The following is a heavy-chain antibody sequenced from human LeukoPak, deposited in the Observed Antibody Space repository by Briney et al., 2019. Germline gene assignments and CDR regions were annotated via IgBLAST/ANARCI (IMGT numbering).Heavy chain of an antibody. CDR1: GGTFSSYA. CDR3: ARARGSTYGYYYYYVDV. V-gene: IGHV1-69*01. Sequence: SVKVSCKASGGTFSSYAISWVRQAPGQGLEWMGGIIPIFGTANYAQKFQGRVTITADESTSTAYMELSSLRSEDTAVYYCARARGSTYGYYYYYVDVWGKGTTVTVSS. D-gene: IGHD3-16*01. J-gene: IGHJ6*03. CDR2: IIPIFGTA.